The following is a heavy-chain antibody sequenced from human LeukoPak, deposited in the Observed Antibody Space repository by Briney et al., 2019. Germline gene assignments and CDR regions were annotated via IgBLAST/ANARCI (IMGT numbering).Heavy chain of an antibody. CDR2: ISYIGST. CDR1: ADSFSSHY. Sequence: PSETLSLTCAVSADSFSSHYWTWIRQPPGKGLEWIGYISYIGSTNCNPPLKSRVTISIDTSKNQFSLKLTSVTAADTAVYYCARDLVTVTKGFDIWGQGTMVSVSS. J-gene: IGHJ3*02. D-gene: IGHD4-17*01. V-gene: IGHV4-59*11. CDR3: ARDLVTVTKGFDI.